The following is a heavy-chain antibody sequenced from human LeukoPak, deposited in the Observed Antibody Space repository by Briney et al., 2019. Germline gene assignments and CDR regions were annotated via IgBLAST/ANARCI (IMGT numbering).Heavy chain of an antibody. D-gene: IGHD2-2*01. Sequence: GASVNVSYTASGYTFTDNYIQWVRQAPGQGLEWMGWINPNSGGTNSAQKFQGRVTMTRDTSVSTAYMELSRLRSDDTAVYYCARDHCTSSGCYEYYYYGMDVWGQGTTVTVSS. CDR2: INPNSGGT. J-gene: IGHJ6*02. V-gene: IGHV1-2*02. CDR1: GYTFTDNY. CDR3: ARDHCTSSGCYEYYYYGMDV.